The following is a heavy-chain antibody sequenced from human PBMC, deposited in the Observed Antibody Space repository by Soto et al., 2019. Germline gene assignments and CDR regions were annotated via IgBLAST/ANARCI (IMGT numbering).Heavy chain of an antibody. D-gene: IGHD2-15*01. CDR1: GFTFSSYA. CDR2: ISGSGGST. J-gene: IGHJ4*02. CDR3: AKERDIVVVVAATFDY. V-gene: IGHV3-23*01. Sequence: GGSLRLSCAASGFTFSSYAMSWVRQAPGKGLEWVSAISGSGGSTYYADSVKGRFTISRDNSKNTLYLQMNSLRAEDTAVYYCAKERDIVVVVAATFDYWGQGTLVTVSS.